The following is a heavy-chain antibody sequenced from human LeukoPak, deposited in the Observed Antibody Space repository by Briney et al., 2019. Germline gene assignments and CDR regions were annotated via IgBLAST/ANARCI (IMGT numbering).Heavy chain of an antibody. V-gene: IGHV3-23*01. CDR2: ISGSGGST. CDR1: GFTFSNYA. CDR3: ATGDDFRSGHPMYYFDY. Sequence: GGSLRLSCAASGFTFSNYAMSWVRQAPGKGLEWVSAISGSGGSTYYADSVKGRFTISRDNSKNTLYLQMNSLRAEDTAVYYCATGDDFRSGHPMYYFDYWGQGTLVTVSS. D-gene: IGHD3-3*01. J-gene: IGHJ4*02.